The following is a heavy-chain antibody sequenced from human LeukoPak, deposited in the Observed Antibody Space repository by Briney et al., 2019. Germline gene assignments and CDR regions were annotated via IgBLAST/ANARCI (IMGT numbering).Heavy chain of an antibody. CDR2: ISGSGGST. CDR1: GFTFSSYA. D-gene: IGHD3-10*01. CDR3: AKDMVRGVSADY. Sequence: PGGSLRLSCAASGFTFSSYAMSWVRQVPGKGLEWVSAISGSGGSTYYADSVKGRFTISRDNSKNTLYLQMNSLRAEDTAVYYCAKDMVRGVSADYWGQGTLVTVSS. V-gene: IGHV3-23*01. J-gene: IGHJ4*02.